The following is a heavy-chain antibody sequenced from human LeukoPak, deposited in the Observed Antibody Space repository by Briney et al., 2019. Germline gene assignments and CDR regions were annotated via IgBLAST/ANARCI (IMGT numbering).Heavy chain of an antibody. J-gene: IGHJ4*02. CDR3: AKDVDYYGSGSYYRAQDY. Sequence: GGSLRLSCAASGFTFSIYAMSWVRQAPGKGLEWVSAISGSGGSTYYADSVKGRFTISRDNSKNTLYLQMNSLRAEDTAVYYCAKDVDYYGSGSYYRAQDYWGQGTLVTVSS. CDR2: ISGSGGST. V-gene: IGHV3-23*01. CDR1: GFTFSIYA. D-gene: IGHD3-10*01.